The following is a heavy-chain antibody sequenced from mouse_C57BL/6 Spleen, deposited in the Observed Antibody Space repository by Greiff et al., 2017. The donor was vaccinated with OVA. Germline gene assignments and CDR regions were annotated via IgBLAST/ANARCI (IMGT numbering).Heavy chain of an antibody. Sequence: VQLQQSGAELVKPGASVKISCKASGYAFSSYWMNWVKQRPGKGLEWIGQIYPGDGDTNYNGKFKGKATLTADKSSSTAYMQLSSLTSEDSAVYFCARSEYALYAMGYWGKGTSVTVSS. CDR2: IYPGDGDT. CDR1: GYAFSSYW. CDR3: ARSEYALYAMGY. D-gene: IGHD5-2*01. J-gene: IGHJ4*01. V-gene: IGHV1-80*01.